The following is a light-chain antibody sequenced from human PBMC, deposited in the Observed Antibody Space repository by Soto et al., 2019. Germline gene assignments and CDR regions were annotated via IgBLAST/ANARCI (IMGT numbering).Light chain of an antibody. CDR1: QDINTW. V-gene: IGKV1D-16*01. Sequence: DVQMTQSPSSLSASVGDRVTITCRASQDINTWLAWYQQKAEKAPKSLIYAASSLQTGVPSRFSGSQSGTDFTLTISSLQPEDSATYCCQQYNIYPLTFGGGTKVEIK. CDR2: AAS. CDR3: QQYNIYPLT. J-gene: IGKJ4*01.